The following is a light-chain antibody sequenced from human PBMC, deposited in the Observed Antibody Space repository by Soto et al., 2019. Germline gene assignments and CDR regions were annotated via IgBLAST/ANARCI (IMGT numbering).Light chain of an antibody. J-gene: IGLJ1*01. CDR2: EVN. Sequence: QSALTQPASVSGSPVQSITISCTGTSSDVGGYNSVSWYQQHPGKAPKLMIYEVNNRPSGVSNRFSGSKSGNTASLTISGLQAEDEADYYCNSYTSSSAYFFGPGTKLTVL. V-gene: IGLV2-14*01. CDR1: SSDVGGYNS. CDR3: NSYTSSSAYF.